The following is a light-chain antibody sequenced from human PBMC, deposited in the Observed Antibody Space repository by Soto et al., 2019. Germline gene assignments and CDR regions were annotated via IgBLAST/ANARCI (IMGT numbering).Light chain of an antibody. V-gene: IGKV3-11*01. Sequence: EIVLTQSPDTLSLSPGERATLSCRATQSVRSSLAWYQQKPGQAPRLLIYDASNRATGIPARFSGSGSGTDFTLTISSLEPEDFAVYYCKKRSNWPPEVTFGPGNKVDIK. CDR3: KKRSNWPPEVT. J-gene: IGKJ3*01. CDR2: DAS. CDR1: QSVRSS.